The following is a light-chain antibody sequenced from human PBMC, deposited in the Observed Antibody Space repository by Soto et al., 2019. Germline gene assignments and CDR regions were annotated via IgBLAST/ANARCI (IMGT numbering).Light chain of an antibody. CDR2: EVS. J-gene: IGLJ1*01. CDR3: SSYTNINTSAWV. CDR1: SGDVGSYNR. V-gene: IGLV2-14*01. Sequence: QSALTQPASVSGSPGQSITISCTGTSGDVGSYNRVSWYQQHPGKAPKLIIYEVSDRPSGVSNRFSGSKSGNTASLTISGLQAEDEAEYYCSSYTNINTSAWVFGTGTKLTVL.